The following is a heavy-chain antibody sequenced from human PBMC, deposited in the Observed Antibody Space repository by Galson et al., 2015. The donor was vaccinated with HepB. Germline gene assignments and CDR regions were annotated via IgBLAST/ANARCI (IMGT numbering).Heavy chain of an antibody. D-gene: IGHD6-6*01. Sequence: SLRLSCAASGFTFSSYSMNWVRQAPGKGLEWVSSISSSSSYIYYADSVKGRFTISRDNAKNSLYLQMNSLRAEDTAVYYCARWYSSSSSFLDYWGQGTLVTVSS. CDR1: GFTFSSYS. CDR3: ARWYSSSSSFLDY. J-gene: IGHJ4*02. CDR2: ISSSSSYI. V-gene: IGHV3-21*01.